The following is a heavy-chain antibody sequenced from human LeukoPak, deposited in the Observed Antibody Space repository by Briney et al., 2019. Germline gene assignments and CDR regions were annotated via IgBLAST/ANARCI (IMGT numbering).Heavy chain of an antibody. CDR3: ARVGNLYYYYYMDV. Sequence: GGSLRLSCAASGFTSSIHPMHWVRQAPGKGLEWVAVIAKDGSYKSYADSVRGRFTISRDSSNGTLYLLMNSLRVEDTAVYYCARVGNLYYYYYMDVWGKGTTVTVSS. D-gene: IGHD1-14*01. V-gene: IGHV3-30*04. J-gene: IGHJ6*03. CDR1: GFTSSIHP. CDR2: IAKDGSYK.